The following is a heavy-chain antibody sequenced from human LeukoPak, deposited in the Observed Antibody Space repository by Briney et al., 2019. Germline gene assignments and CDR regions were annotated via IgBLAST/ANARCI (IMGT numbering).Heavy chain of an antibody. CDR1: GFTFSSYA. CDR2: ISGSGGST. D-gene: IGHD3-22*01. Sequence: PGGSLRLSCAASGFTFSSYAMSWVRQAPGKGLEWVSAISGSGGSTYYADSVKGRFTISRDNSKNTLYLQMNSLRAEDTAVYYCAKSLAGGDYYDSSGDIQTTGMLDYWGQGTLVTVSS. V-gene: IGHV3-23*01. CDR3: AKSLAGGDYYDSSGDIQTTGMLDY. J-gene: IGHJ4*02.